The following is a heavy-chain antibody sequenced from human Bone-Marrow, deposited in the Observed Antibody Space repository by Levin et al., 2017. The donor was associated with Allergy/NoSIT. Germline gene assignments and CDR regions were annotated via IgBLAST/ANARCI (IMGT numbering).Heavy chain of an antibody. D-gene: IGHD3-22*01. V-gene: IGHV3-21*01. J-gene: IGHJ6*02. CDR2: ISAGGNYI. CDR3: ASWAMYHYDRSAFDYFYYAMDV. CDR1: GILFSSYD. Sequence: LSLTCAASGILFSSYDMNWVRQAPGKGLEWVSSISAGGNYIYYADSVKGRFTISRDNAKNSLFLQMNSLRAEDTAVYYCASWAMYHYDRSAFDYFYYAMDVRGQGTTVTVSS.